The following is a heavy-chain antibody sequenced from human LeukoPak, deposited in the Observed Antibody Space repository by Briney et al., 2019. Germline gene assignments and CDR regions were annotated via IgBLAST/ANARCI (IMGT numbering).Heavy chain of an antibody. D-gene: IGHD2-15*01. J-gene: IGHJ5*02. CDR2: IDYTGTT. V-gene: IGHV4-59*01. Sequence: PSETLSLTCTVSGGSISTYFWTWIRQFPGKGLEWTGYIDYTGTTSYNPYLKSRVTISVDTSKNLFSLSLSSVTAADTAVYYCARYHQPSGPNWLDRWGQGTLVTVSS. CDR1: GGSISTYF. CDR3: ARYHQPSGPNWLDR.